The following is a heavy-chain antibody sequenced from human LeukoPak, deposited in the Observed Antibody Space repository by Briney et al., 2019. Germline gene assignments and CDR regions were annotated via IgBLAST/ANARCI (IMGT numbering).Heavy chain of an antibody. V-gene: IGHV4-34*01. CDR1: GGSFSGHY. CDR2: INQYGST. D-gene: IGHD3-16*02. Sequence: SETVSLTCTVFGGSFSGHYWSWTRQTPGKGLEWIGDINQYGSTIYNPSLKSRVDISKDTSKNQFSLRLSSLTAADTAIYYCARNYHGLDVWGKGTTVTVSS. J-gene: IGHJ6*04. CDR3: ARNYHGLDV.